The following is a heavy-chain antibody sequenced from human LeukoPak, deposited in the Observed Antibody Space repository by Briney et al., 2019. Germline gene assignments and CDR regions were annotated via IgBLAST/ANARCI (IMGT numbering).Heavy chain of an antibody. V-gene: IGHV3-7*01. D-gene: IGHD1-7*01. CDR2: IKQDGSEK. J-gene: IGHJ4*02. CDR1: GFTFSNYW. Sequence: PGGSLRLSCAASGFTFSNYWMSWVRQAPGKGREWVANIKQDGSEKYYVNSVKGRFAISRDNAKNSLYLQMNSLRAEDTAIYYCAREGDWNYEDYWGQGTLVTVSS. CDR3: AREGDWNYEDY.